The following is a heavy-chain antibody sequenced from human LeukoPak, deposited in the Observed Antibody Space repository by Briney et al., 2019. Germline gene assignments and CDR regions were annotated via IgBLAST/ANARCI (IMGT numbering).Heavy chain of an antibody. D-gene: IGHD6-6*01. Sequence: PSETLSLTCTVSGGSISSSNYYRGWIRQPPGKGLEWIGKIHHSGSTYYNPSLKSRVTISVDTSKNQFSLKLSSVTAADTAVYYCARPTREYSSSSYYFDYWGQGILVTVSS. V-gene: IGHV4-39*01. J-gene: IGHJ4*02. CDR1: GGSISSSNYY. CDR2: IHHSGST. CDR3: ARPTREYSSSSYYFDY.